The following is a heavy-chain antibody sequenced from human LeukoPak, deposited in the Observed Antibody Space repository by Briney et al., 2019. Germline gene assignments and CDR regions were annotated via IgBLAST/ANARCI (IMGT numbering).Heavy chain of an antibody. D-gene: IGHD6-13*01. J-gene: IGHJ5*02. CDR1: GGTFSSYA. V-gene: IGHV1-69*05. CDR2: IIPIFGTA. Sequence: ASVKVSCKASGGTFSSYAISWVRQAPGQGLEWMGGIIPIFGTANYAQKFQGRVTITTDESTSTAYMELSSLRSEDTAVYYCARGRPGYSSSWYKYWFGPWGQGTLVTVSS. CDR3: ARGRPGYSSSWYKYWFGP.